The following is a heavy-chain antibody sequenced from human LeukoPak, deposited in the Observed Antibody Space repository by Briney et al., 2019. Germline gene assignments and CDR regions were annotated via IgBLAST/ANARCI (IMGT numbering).Heavy chain of an antibody. CDR1: GGTFSSYT. J-gene: IGHJ4*02. Sequence: SVKVSCKASGGTFSSYTISWVQQAPGQGLEWLGRIIPILGIANYAQKFQGRVTITADKSTSTAYMELSSLRSEDTAVYYCARDLRRGSYDLFDYWGQGTLVTVSS. CDR3: ARDLRRGSYDLFDY. V-gene: IGHV1-69*04. CDR2: IIPILGIA. D-gene: IGHD3-16*01.